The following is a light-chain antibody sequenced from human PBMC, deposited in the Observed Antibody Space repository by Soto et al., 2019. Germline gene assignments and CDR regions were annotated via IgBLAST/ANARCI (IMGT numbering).Light chain of an antibody. CDR2: DAS. CDR3: PQRSNWLPRFT. CDR1: QSVSSY. Sequence: EIVFTQSPATLSLSPGERATLSCRARQSVSSYLAWYQQKPGQAPRLLIYDASNRATGIPARFSGSGSGTDFTLPISSLEPENHAAYYCPQRSNWLPRFTFSQGTRLETK. V-gene: IGKV3-11*01. J-gene: IGKJ5*01.